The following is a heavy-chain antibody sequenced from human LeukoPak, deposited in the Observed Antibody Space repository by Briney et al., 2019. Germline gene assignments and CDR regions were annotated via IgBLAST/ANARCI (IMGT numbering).Heavy chain of an antibody. CDR2: ISGCGGST. CDR3: AEDPKAAAPDFLFDY. V-gene: IGHV3-23*01. D-gene: IGHD6-13*01. CDR1: GFPFSTYV. Sequence: GGSLRLSCSASGFPFSTYVVNWVRRAPGKGLEWVSAISGCGGSTSYEDSVKGRFTSSRYNSKNTLYLQMNSLRAEDTAVYYCAEDPKAAAPDFLFDYWGQGTLVTVSS. J-gene: IGHJ4*02.